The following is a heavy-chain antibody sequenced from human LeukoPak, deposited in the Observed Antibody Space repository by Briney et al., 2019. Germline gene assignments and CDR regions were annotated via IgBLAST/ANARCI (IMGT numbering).Heavy chain of an antibody. J-gene: IGHJ4*02. CDR1: GFTVSSYS. CDR3: ARGRLPTVHARYFDY. Sequence: GGSLRLSCAASGFTVSSYSMNWVRQAPGKGLEWVSYISSSSSTIYYADSVKGRFTISRDNAKNSLYLQMNSLRDEDTAVYYCARGRLPTVHARYFDYWGQGTLVTVSS. V-gene: IGHV3-48*02. CDR2: ISSSSSTI. D-gene: IGHD2-2*01.